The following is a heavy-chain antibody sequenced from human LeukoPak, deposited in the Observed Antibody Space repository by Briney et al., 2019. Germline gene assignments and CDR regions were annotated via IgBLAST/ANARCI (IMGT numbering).Heavy chain of an antibody. CDR3: AKGNYDILTGYYRGYYYYGMDV. J-gene: IGHJ6*02. CDR2: ISGSGGST. D-gene: IGHD3-9*01. Sequence: RSGGSLRLSCAASGFTFSSYAMSWVRQAPGKGLEWVSAISGSGGSTYYADSVKGRFTISRDNSKNTLYLQMNSLRAEDTAVYYCAKGNYDILTGYYRGYYYYGMDVWGQGTTVTVSS. CDR1: GFTFSSYA. V-gene: IGHV3-23*01.